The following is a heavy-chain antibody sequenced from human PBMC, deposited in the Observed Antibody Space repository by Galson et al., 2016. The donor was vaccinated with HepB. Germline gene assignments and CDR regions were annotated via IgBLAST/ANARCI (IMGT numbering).Heavy chain of an antibody. CDR2: ISSSSSYI. CDR1: GFTFSSYS. Sequence: SLRLSCAASGFTFSSYSMNWVRQAPGKGLEWVSSISSSSSYIHYADSVKGRFTISRDNAKNSLYLQMNSLRAEDTAVNYCARDILWFGELTRVYYFDYWGQGTLVTVSS. J-gene: IGHJ4*02. D-gene: IGHD3-10*01. V-gene: IGHV3-21*01. CDR3: ARDILWFGELTRVYYFDY.